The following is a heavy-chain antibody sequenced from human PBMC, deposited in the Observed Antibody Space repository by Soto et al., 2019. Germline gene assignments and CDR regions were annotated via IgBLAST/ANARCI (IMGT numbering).Heavy chain of an antibody. D-gene: IGHD2-2*01. Sequence: ASVKVSCKASGYTFTSYGISWVRQAPGQGLEWMGWISAYNGNTNYAQKLQGRVTMTTDTSTSTAYMELRSLRSDDTAVYYCARAYRIVVVPDASGGMGVWGQGTTVTVSS. CDR2: ISAYNGNT. V-gene: IGHV1-18*04. CDR3: ARAYRIVVVPDASGGMGV. J-gene: IGHJ6*02. CDR1: GYTFTSYG.